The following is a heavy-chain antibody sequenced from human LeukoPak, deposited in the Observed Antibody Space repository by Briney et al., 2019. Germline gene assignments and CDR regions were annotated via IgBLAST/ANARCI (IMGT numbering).Heavy chain of an antibody. CDR2: TNEDESAK. CDR3: ARGVNRAYDI. Sequence: GGTLTLSCTASGFMLRKCGMPGVRQAPGKELEWVALTNEDESAKYYVDSVKGRFTISRDNAKNSLFLQMNSLRDEDTAMYYCARGVNRAYDIWGHGTMVTVSS. D-gene: IGHD2-8*01. J-gene: IGHJ3*02. V-gene: IGHV3-7*01. CDR1: GFMLRKCG.